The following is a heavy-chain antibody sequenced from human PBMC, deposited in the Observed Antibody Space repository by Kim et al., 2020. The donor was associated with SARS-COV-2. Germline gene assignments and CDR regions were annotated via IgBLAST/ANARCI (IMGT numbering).Heavy chain of an antibody. CDR3: ARHGALLRRGYFDY. V-gene: IGHV4-39*01. J-gene: IGHJ4*02. Sequence: NPSLKSRVTISVDTSKNQFSLKLSSVTAADTAVYYCARHGALLRRGYFDYWGQGTLVTVSS. D-gene: IGHD3-22*01.